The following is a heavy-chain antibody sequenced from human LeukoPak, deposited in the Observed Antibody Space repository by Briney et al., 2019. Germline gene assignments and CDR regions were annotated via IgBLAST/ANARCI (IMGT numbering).Heavy chain of an antibody. CDR3: ARVNYYDSSGPIDY. Sequence: PGGSLRLSCAASGFTFSSYGMHWVRQAPGKGLEWVAVIWYDGSNKYYADSVKGRFTISRDNSKNTLYLQMNSLRAKDTAVYYCARVNYYDSSGPIDYWGQGTLVTVSS. V-gene: IGHV3-33*01. CDR2: IWYDGSNK. D-gene: IGHD3-22*01. CDR1: GFTFSSYG. J-gene: IGHJ4*02.